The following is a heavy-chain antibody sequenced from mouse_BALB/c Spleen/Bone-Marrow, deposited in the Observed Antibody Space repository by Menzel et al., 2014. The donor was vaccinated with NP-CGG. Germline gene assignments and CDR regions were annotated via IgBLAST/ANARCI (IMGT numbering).Heavy chain of an antibody. CDR3: ARWITTVVAPYVMDY. J-gene: IGHJ4*01. D-gene: IGHD1-1*01. V-gene: IGHV1-80*01. CDR1: GYAFSSYW. Sequence: VQRVESGAELVRPGSSVKISCKASGYAFSSYWMNWVKQRSGQGLEWIGQIYPGDGDTNYNGKFKGKATLTADKSSSTAYMQLSSLTSEDSAVYFCARWITTVVAPYVMDYWGQGTSVTVSS. CDR2: IYPGDGDT.